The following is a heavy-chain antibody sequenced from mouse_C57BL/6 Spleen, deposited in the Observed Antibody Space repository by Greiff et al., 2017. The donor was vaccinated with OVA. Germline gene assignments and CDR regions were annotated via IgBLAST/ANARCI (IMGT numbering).Heavy chain of an antibody. Sequence: EVQLQQSGPELVKPGASVKISCKASGYSFTGYYMHWVKQSHGNILDWIGYIYPYNGVSSYNQKFKGKATLTVDKSSSTAYMELRSLTSEDSAVYYCARDTVVATDYYAMDYWGQGTSVTVSS. CDR2: IYPYNGVS. D-gene: IGHD1-1*01. J-gene: IGHJ4*01. CDR1: GYSFTGYY. CDR3: ARDTVVATDYYAMDY. V-gene: IGHV1-31*01.